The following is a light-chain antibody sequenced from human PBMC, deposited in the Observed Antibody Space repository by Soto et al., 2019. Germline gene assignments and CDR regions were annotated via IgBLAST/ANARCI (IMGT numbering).Light chain of an antibody. CDR1: QSVSSN. V-gene: IGKV3-15*01. CDR3: QQYNNWPKT. Sequence: EIVMTQSPATLSMSPGERVTLSCRASQSVSSNLAWYQQKPGQAPRLLIYGASTRATGIPARFSGSGSGTEFTLTISSLQAEDFAVYYCQQYNNWPKTFGQGTKWIS. CDR2: GAS. J-gene: IGKJ1*01.